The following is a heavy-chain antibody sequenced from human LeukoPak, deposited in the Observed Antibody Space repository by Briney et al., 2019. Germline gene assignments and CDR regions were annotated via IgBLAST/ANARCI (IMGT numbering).Heavy chain of an antibody. CDR3: ARYSYDFWSGPTYYYYGMDV. J-gene: IGHJ6*02. CDR2: ISSSGSTI. Sequence: PGGPLRLSCAASGFTFSDYYMSWIRQAPGKGLEWVSYISSSGSTIYYADSVKGRFTISRDNAKNSLYLQMNSLRAEDTAVYYCARYSYDFWSGPTYYYYGMDVWGQGTTVTVSS. D-gene: IGHD3-3*01. V-gene: IGHV3-11*01. CDR1: GFTFSDYY.